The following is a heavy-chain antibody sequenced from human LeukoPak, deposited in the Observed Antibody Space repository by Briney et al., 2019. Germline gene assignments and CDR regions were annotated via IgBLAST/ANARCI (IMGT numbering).Heavy chain of an antibody. J-gene: IGHJ4*02. CDR2: INHSGST. D-gene: IGHD3-10*01. Sequence: PSETLSLTCAVYGGSFSGYYWSWVRQPPGKGLEWIGEINHSGSTNYNPSLTSRVTISVDTSKNQFSLKLSSVTAADTAVYYCARGRGVGDYWGQGTLVTVSS. CDR1: GGSFSGYY. CDR3: ARGRGVGDY. V-gene: IGHV4-34*01.